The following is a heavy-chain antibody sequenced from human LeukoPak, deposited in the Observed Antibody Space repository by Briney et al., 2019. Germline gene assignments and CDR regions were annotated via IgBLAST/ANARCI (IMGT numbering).Heavy chain of an antibody. J-gene: IGHJ5*02. CDR1: GGTFSSYT. CDR2: IIPILGIA. Sequence: ASVKVSCKASGGTFSSYTISWVRQAPGQGLEWMGRIIPILGIANYAQKFQGRVTITADKSTSTAYMELSSLRSEDAAVYYCARGRGYQLVDPWGQGTLVTVSS. CDR3: ARGRGYQLVDP. D-gene: IGHD2-2*01. V-gene: IGHV1-69*02.